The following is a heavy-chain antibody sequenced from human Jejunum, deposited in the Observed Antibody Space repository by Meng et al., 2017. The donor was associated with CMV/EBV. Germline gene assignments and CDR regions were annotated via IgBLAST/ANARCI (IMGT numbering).Heavy chain of an antibody. J-gene: IGHJ6*02. CDR1: GGSFSNYY. CDR2: IFHSGST. CDR3: ARTDYYSYYGLDV. Sequence: VSGGSFSNYYWSWIRQPPGRGLEWIGFIFHSGSTSYNPSLESRVTISVDTSKNQFSLKVSSVTAADTAVYYCARTDYYSYYGLDVWGQGTTVTVSS. V-gene: IGHV4-59*03.